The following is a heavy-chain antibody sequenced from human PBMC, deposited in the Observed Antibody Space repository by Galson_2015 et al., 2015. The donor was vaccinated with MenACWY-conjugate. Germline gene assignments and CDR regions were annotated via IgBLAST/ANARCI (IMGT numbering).Heavy chain of an antibody. D-gene: IGHD3-3*01. CDR2: ISSSSSTI. Sequence: SLRLSCAASGFTFSSYSMNWVRQAPGKGLEWVSYISSSSSTIYYADSVKGRFTISRDNAKNSLYLQMNSLRDEDTAVYYCARDRGLRFWEWLSTDYSCDYWGQATLGTVSS. J-gene: IGHJ4*02. CDR1: GFTFSSYS. V-gene: IGHV3-48*02. CDR3: ARDRGLRFWEWLSTDYSCDY.